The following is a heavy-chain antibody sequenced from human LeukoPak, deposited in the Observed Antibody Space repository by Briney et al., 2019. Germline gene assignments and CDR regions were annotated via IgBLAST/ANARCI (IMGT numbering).Heavy chain of an antibody. CDR3: AKCEGSSAPYYYYYMDV. Sequence: GGSLRLSCAASGFTFSSYAMSWVRQAPGKGLEWVSAISGSGGNTYYTDSVKGRFTISRDNSKNTLYLQMNSLRAEDTAVYYCAKCEGSSAPYYYYYMDVWGKGTTVTVSS. V-gene: IGHV3-23*01. J-gene: IGHJ6*03. D-gene: IGHD6-6*01. CDR1: GFTFSSYA. CDR2: ISGSGGNT.